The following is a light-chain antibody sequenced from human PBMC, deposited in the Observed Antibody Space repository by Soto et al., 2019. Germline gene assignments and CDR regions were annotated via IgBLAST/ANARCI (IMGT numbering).Light chain of an antibody. CDR3: QQRSNWPIT. CDR1: QSVSSY. J-gene: IGKJ5*01. Sequence: EIVVTQSPATLSLSPGERATLSCTTSQSVSSYFAWYKQKPGRAPRLLIYDASSRATGIPARLIGSGSGTDFTLTISSREPEDVAVYYCQQRSNWPITFGQGTRLEI. V-gene: IGKV3-11*01. CDR2: DAS.